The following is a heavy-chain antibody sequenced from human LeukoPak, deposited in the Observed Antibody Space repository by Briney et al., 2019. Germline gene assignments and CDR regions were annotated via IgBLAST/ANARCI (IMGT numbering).Heavy chain of an antibody. CDR1: GYTFTGYY. Sequence: GASVKVSCKASGYTFTGYYMHWVRQAPGQGLEWMGWINPNSGGTNYAQKFQGRVTMTRDTSISTAHMELSRLRSDDTAVYYCASTDPGIAAAGTTRFDYWGQGTLVTVSS. V-gene: IGHV1-2*02. J-gene: IGHJ4*02. CDR2: INPNSGGT. D-gene: IGHD6-13*01. CDR3: ASTDPGIAAAGTTRFDY.